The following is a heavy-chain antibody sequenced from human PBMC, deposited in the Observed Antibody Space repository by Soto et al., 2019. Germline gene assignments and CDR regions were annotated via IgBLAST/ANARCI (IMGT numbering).Heavy chain of an antibody. D-gene: IGHD3-10*01. CDR1: GFTFSGAS. V-gene: IGHV3-74*03. CDR3: ARWFTYGTFDYFEY. J-gene: IGHJ4*02. CDR2: INSGARTT. Sequence: GGSLRLSCAASGFTFSGASMHWVRQASGKGLVWVCRINSGARTTTCGDGVEGRFSSSRDNTKNTRDLQMNGLRAEDTALYYCARWFTYGTFDYFEYWGQGTQVPVSP.